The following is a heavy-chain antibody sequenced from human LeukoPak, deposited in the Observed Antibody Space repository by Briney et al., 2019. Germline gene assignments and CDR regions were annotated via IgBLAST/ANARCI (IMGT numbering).Heavy chain of an antibody. CDR1: GFTVSSKY. D-gene: IGHD6-25*01. J-gene: IGHJ6*02. V-gene: IGHV3-66*01. CDR3: ARLWPMDV. Sequence: GGSLRLSCAASGFTVSSKYMTWVRQAPGKGLEWVSAIYIDGRTFYPDSAKGRFTIPRDSSKNSLCLQMNSLRVEDTAVYYCARLWPMDVWGQGTTVTVSS. CDR2: IYIDGRT.